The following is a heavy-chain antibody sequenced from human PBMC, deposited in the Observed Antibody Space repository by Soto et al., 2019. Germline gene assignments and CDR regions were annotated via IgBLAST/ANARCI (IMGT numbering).Heavy chain of an antibody. Sequence: GASVKVSCKASGYTFTSYYMHWVRQAPGQGLEWMGIINPSGGSTSYAQKFQGRVTMTRDTSTSTVYMELSSLRSEDTAVYYCARDTWVGELRIQRTYGMDGWGQGTTVTVSS. V-gene: IGHV1-46*01. CDR2: INPSGGST. CDR3: ARDTWVGELRIQRTYGMDG. J-gene: IGHJ6*02. CDR1: GYTFTSYY. D-gene: IGHD3-10*01.